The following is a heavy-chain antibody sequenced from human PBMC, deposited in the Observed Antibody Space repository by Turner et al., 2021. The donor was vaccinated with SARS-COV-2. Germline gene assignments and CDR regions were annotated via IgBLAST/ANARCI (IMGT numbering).Heavy chain of an antibody. CDR3: ARDYGDYYFDY. D-gene: IGHD4-17*01. Sequence: EVQLVESGGGLIQPGGSLRLSCAASGFTVSSNYMNWVRQAPGKGLEWVSIIYSGGSTYYADSVKGRFTISRDNSKNTLYLQMNSLRAEDTAVYYCARDYGDYYFDYWGQGTLVTVSS. CDR2: IYSGGST. V-gene: IGHV3-53*01. CDR1: GFTVSSNY. J-gene: IGHJ4*02.